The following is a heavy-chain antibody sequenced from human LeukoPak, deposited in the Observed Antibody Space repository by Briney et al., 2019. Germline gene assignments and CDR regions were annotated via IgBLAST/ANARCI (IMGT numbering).Heavy chain of an antibody. CDR1: GFTFNNYW. CDR2: IKQDGSEK. CDR3: ARDIPFYYGSGSFDY. Sequence: GGSLRLSCAASGFTFNNYWMSWVRQAPGKGLEWVANIKQDGSEKYYVDSVKGRFTISRGNAKNSLYLQMNGLRAEDTAMYYCARDIPFYYGSGSFDYWGQGTLVTVSS. V-gene: IGHV3-7*03. J-gene: IGHJ4*02. D-gene: IGHD3-10*01.